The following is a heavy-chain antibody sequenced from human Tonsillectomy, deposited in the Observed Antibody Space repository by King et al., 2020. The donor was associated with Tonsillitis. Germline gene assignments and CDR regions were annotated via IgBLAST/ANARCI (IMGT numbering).Heavy chain of an antibody. CDR2: IRYDGSNE. V-gene: IGHV3-30*02. D-gene: IGHD3-22*01. Sequence: VQLVESGGGVVQPGGSLRLSCAASGFSFSTYGMHWVRQAPGKGLEWVAFIRYDGSNEYYADSVKGRFTISRDNSKNTLYVQKNSVKAEDTAMYYCASNYDNSGYLFAYWGQGTLVTVSS. CDR1: GFSFSTYG. CDR3: ASNYDNSGYLFAY. J-gene: IGHJ4*02.